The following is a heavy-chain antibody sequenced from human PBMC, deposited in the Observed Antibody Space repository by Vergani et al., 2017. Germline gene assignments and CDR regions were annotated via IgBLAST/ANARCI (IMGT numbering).Heavy chain of an antibody. CDR2: INTNGDYT. V-gene: IGHV3-23*01. CDR1: GFSFTTYA. Sequence: EVQLLESGGGLVQPGGSLRLSCAVSGFSFTTYAMSWVRQAPGKGLEWGSTINTNGDYTRYGDSVKGRFTISRDNSKGKLYLQMKSLRAEDTAIYYCAKGGWNYWFDSWGQGTLVIVS. D-gene: IGHD1-1*01. J-gene: IGHJ5*01. CDR3: AKGGWNYWFDS.